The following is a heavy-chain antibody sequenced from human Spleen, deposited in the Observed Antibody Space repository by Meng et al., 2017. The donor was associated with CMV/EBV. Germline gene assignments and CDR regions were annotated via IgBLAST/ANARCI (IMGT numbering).Heavy chain of an antibody. J-gene: IGHJ5*02. CDR3: ARDSGRLGELSFDP. Sequence: AVYGGSFRGYYWSWIRQPPGKGLEWIGEINHSGSTNYNPSLKSRVTISVDTSKNQFSLKLSSVTAADTAVYYCARDSGRLGELSFDPWGQGTLVTVSS. CDR1: GGSFRGYY. D-gene: IGHD3-16*02. CDR2: INHSGST. V-gene: IGHV4-34*01.